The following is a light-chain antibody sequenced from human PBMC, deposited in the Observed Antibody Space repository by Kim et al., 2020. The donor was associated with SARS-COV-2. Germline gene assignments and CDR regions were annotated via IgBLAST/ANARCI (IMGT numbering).Light chain of an antibody. CDR3: QQYSGYPRT. CDR1: QDISSN. V-gene: IGKV1-16*01. J-gene: IGKJ1*01. CDR2: AAS. Sequence: ASVGDRVTITWRASQDISSNLAWFQQKPGKAPKSLIYAASSLQSGAPSRFSGAGSGTVFTLTISTLQAEDSATYYCQQYSGYPRTFGQGTKVDIK.